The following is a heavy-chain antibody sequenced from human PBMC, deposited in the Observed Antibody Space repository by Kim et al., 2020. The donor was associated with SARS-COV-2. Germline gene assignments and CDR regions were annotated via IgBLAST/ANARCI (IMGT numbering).Heavy chain of an antibody. D-gene: IGHD4-17*01. CDR2: ISYVGGNK. CDR3: ARELTVTTYNY. CDR1: GFTFSTYG. V-gene: IGHV3-33*05. Sequence: GGSLRLSCAASGFTFSTYGMHWVRQAPGKGLEWVAVISYVGGNKSYGASVKGRFTIFRDNSTNTLYLQVNSLRAEDTAVYYCARELTVTTYNYWGQGSLGTVSS. J-gene: IGHJ4*02.